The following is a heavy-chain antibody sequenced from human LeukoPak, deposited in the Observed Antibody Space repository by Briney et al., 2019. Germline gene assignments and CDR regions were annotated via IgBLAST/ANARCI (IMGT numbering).Heavy chain of an antibody. CDR1: GDSVSSNSAA. J-gene: IGHJ3*02. D-gene: IGHD3-10*01. CDR2: TCYRSKWYN. Sequence: SQTPSLTCAISGDSVSSNSAAWSWIRQSPSRGLEWLGRTCYRSKWYNDSAASVKSRITINPDTSKNQFSLQLNSVTPEDTAVYYCTRGFYGFDIWGQGTMVIVSS. V-gene: IGHV6-1*01. CDR3: TRGFYGFDI.